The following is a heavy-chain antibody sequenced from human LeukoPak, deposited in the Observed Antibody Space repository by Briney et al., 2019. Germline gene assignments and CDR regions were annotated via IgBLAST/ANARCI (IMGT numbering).Heavy chain of an antibody. CDR2: IYYSGST. CDR3: ARGWRDGYNFRY. Sequence: SETLSLTCAVSGGSISSTTSYWGWIRQPPGKGLEWIGRIYYSGSTFYNPSLKSRVTISVDTSKNQFSLRLTSVTAADTAVYYCARGWRDGYNFRYWGQGALVTVSS. V-gene: IGHV4-39*07. J-gene: IGHJ4*02. D-gene: IGHD5-24*01. CDR1: GGSISSTTSY.